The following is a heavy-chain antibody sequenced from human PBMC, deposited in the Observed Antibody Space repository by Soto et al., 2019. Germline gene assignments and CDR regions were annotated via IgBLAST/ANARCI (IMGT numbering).Heavy chain of an antibody. D-gene: IGHD5-12*01. CDR3: ARGGYDYRNFAY. Sequence: EVQLVESGGDLVQPGGSLRLSCTASGFTFNSYDMNWVRQAPGKGLEWISYISSSGTIYYADSVTGRFTISRDNAKNSLYLQMNSLRDDDTAVYYCARGGYDYRNFAYWGQGTLVTVSS. CDR2: ISSSGTI. CDR1: GFTFNSYD. V-gene: IGHV3-48*02. J-gene: IGHJ4*02.